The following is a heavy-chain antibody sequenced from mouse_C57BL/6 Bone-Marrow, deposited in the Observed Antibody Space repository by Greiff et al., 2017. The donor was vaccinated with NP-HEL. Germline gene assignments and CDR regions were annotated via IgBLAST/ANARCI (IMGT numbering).Heavy chain of an antibody. J-gene: IGHJ1*03. D-gene: IGHD1-1*01. CDR1: GYTFTSYW. CDR2: IYPGSGST. CDR3: ARSGYYYGSSYWYFDV. Sequence: VQLQQPGAELVKPGASVKMSCKASGYTFTSYWITWVKQRPGQGLEWIGDIYPGSGSTNYNEKFKSKATLTVDKPSSTAYMQLSSLTSEDSAVYYCARSGYYYGSSYWYFDVWGTGTTVTVSS. V-gene: IGHV1-55*01.